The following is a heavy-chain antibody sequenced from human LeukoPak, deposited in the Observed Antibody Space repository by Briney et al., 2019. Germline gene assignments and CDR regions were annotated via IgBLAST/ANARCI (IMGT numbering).Heavy chain of an antibody. Sequence: ASVKVSCKASGGTFSSYVISWVRQAPGQGLEWMGRIVPILGIANYAQKFQGRVSITADKSTSTAYMELSSLRSDDTAVYYCARDNGGAYYFDTSAYYHNDAFDIWGQGTMVTVSS. CDR2: IVPILGIA. V-gene: IGHV1-69*04. CDR3: ARDNGGAYYFDTSAYYHNDAFDI. J-gene: IGHJ3*02. D-gene: IGHD3-22*01. CDR1: GGTFSSYV.